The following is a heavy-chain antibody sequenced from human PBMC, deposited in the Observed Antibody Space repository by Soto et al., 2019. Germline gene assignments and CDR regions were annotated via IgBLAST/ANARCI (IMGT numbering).Heavy chain of an antibody. CDR3: ARDGRGYRRRASPMGV. CDR2: IIPIFGTA. J-gene: IGHJ6*02. Sequence: QVQLVQSGAEVKKPGSSVKVSCKASGDTFSSYAISWVRQAPGQGLEWMGGIIPIFGTANYAQMFQGRVTLAADEATSAAYMESSGLRSEVTALYFCARDGRGYRRRASPMGVWGRGTTVSVSS. V-gene: IGHV1-69*01. CDR1: GDTFSSYA. D-gene: IGHD3-22*01.